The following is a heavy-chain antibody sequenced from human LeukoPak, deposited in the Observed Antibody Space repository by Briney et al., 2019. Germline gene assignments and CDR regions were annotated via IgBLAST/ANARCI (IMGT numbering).Heavy chain of an antibody. CDR2: ISWDGGRT. V-gene: IGHV3-43D*03. CDR1: GFTFDDYA. J-gene: IGHJ6*03. CDR3: AKDRLLATVTRGEPDYMDV. D-gene: IGHD4-11*01. Sequence: TGGSLRLSCAASGFTFDDYAMHWVRQAPGKGLEWVSLISWDGGRTYYADSVKGRFTISRDNSKNSLYLQMNSLRAEDTALYYCAKDRLLATVTRGEPDYMDVWGKGTTVTVSS.